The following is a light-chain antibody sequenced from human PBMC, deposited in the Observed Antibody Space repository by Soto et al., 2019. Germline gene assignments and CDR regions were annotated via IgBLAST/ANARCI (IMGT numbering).Light chain of an antibody. V-gene: IGLV2-14*01. J-gene: IGLJ3*02. CDR1: SSDVGGYNY. Sequence: QSALTQPASVSGSPGQSITISCTGSSSDVGGYNYVSWYQQHPGKAPKLMIYEVINRPSGVSSRFSGSKSGNTASLTISGLQAEVEADYHCCSYTSSDTHLVFGGGTKVTVL. CDR3: CSYTSSDTHLV. CDR2: EVI.